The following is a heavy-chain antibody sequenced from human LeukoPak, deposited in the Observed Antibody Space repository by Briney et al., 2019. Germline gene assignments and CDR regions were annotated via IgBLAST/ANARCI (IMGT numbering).Heavy chain of an antibody. J-gene: IGHJ4*02. Sequence: PGRSLRLFCEASGFTFSTYSMNWVSQAPGKGLEWVSSISGGSNYIYYADSVKGRLTISRDNAKNSLYLQMNSLRAEDTAVYYCAASYSSLSPNDYWGQGTLVIVSS. CDR1: GFTFSTYS. CDR2: ISGGSNYI. CDR3: AASYSSLSPNDY. V-gene: IGHV3-21*01. D-gene: IGHD6-6*01.